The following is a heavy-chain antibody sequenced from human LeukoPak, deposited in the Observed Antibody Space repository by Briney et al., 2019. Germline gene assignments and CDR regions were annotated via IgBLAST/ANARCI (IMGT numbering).Heavy chain of an antibody. Sequence: GGSLRLSCAASGFTFSSYGMHWVRQAPGKGLEWVAVIWYDGSNKYYADSVKGRFTISRGNSKNTLYLQMNSLRAEDTAVYYCANSGYCSGGSCPEEYFQHWGQGTLVTVSS. D-gene: IGHD2-15*01. CDR3: ANSGYCSGGSCPEEYFQH. J-gene: IGHJ1*01. V-gene: IGHV3-33*06. CDR1: GFTFSSYG. CDR2: IWYDGSNK.